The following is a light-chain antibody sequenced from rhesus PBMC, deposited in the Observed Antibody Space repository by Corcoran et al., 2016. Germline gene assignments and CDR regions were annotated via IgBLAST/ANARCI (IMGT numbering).Light chain of an antibody. V-gene: IGKV1-28*03. CDR2: AAS. Sequence: DIQMTQSPSSLSASVGDTVTITCRASQGISSYLNWFQQQTGKAHRLRIYAASRLESGVPSRFSGMGSGTDFSLTISSLQPEEFAAYYVLQHNSYPWTFGQGTKVEIK. J-gene: IGKJ1*01. CDR1: QGISSY. CDR3: LQHNSYPWT.